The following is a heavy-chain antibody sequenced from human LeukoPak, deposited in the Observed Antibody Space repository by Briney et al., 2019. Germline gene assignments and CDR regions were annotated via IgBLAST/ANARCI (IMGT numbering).Heavy chain of an antibody. CDR1: GFAFSGYS. D-gene: IGHD2-2*01. CDR3: AKAEGVVPAAMLFLTFFDY. V-gene: IGHV3-7*01. CDR2: MNEYGSEI. Sequence: PGGSLRLSCAVSGFAFSGYSMSWVRQAPGKGLEWVAKMNEYGSEIFYLDSVKGRFTISRDNAKNSLYLQMNSLRAEDTAVYYCAKAEGVVPAAMLFLTFFDYWGQGTLVTVSS. J-gene: IGHJ4*02.